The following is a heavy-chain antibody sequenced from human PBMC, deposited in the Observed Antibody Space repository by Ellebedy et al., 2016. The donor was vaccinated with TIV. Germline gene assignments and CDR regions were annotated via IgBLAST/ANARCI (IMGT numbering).Heavy chain of an antibody. D-gene: IGHD1-1*01. V-gene: IGHV3-7*01. J-gene: IGHJ4*02. CDR1: GFTFTTSW. Sequence: PGGSLRLSCVASGFTFTTSWVHWVRQAPGQGLEWVANMNGDGNERYYVDSVEGRFTISRDNTRNSLYLQMNSLRADDTAVYYCTKDGSGTMNFWGQGTLVTVSS. CDR3: TKDGSGTMNF. CDR2: MNGDGNER.